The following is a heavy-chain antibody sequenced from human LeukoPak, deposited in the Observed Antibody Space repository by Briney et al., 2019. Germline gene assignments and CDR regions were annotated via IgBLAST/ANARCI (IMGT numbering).Heavy chain of an antibody. CDR3: ARETFYSYDN. D-gene: IGHD3-9*01. CDR1: GFTFSTYS. J-gene: IGHJ4*02. V-gene: IGHV3-48*04. Sequence: QTGGSLRLSCTASGFTFSTYSMNWVRQAPGRGLEWVSYISGSSRSNDGGAIQYADSVKDRFTISRDDAKNSLYLQMNSLRAEDTAVYYCARETFYSYDNWGQGTLVTVSS. CDR2: ISGSSRSNDGGAI.